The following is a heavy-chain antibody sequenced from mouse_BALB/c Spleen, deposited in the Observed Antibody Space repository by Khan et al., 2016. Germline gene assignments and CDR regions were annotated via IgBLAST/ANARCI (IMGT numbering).Heavy chain of an antibody. D-gene: IGHD1-2*01. CDR1: GYSITSGYG. CDR3: ARTARIKY. J-gene: IGHJ2*01. V-gene: IGHV3-2*02. Sequence: EVQLQESGPGLVKPSQSLSLTCTVPGYSITSGYGWNWIRQFPGNKLEWMGYISYSGSTNYNPSLNSRISITRDTSKNQFFLQLNSVTTEDIATYYCARTARIKYWGQGTTLTVSS. CDR2: ISYSGST.